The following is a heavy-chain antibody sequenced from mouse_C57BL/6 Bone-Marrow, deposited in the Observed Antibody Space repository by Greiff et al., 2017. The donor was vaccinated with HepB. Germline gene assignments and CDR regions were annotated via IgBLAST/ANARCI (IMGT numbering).Heavy chain of an antibody. CDR1: EYEFPSHD. Sequence: EVKLVESGGGLVQPGESLKLSCESNEYEFPSHDMSWVRKTPEKRLELVAAINSDGGSTYYPDTMERRFIISRDNTKKTLYLQMSSLRSEDTALYYCAWIYYGNYGWYFDVWGTGTTVTVSS. V-gene: IGHV5-2*03. CDR3: AWIYYGNYGWYFDV. CDR2: INSDGGST. J-gene: IGHJ1*03. D-gene: IGHD2-1*01.